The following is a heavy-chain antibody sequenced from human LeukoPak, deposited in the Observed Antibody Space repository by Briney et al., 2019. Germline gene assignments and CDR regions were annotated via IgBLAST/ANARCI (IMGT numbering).Heavy chain of an antibody. Sequence: SETLSLTCTVSGGSISGYYWSWIRQPPGKGLEWIGEINHSGSTNYNPSLKSRVTISVDTSKNQFSLKLSSVTAADTAVYYCARGIRSSGWYYFDYWGQGTLVTVSS. V-gene: IGHV4-34*01. CDR2: INHSGST. J-gene: IGHJ4*02. CDR3: ARGIRSSGWYYFDY. CDR1: GGSISGYY. D-gene: IGHD6-19*01.